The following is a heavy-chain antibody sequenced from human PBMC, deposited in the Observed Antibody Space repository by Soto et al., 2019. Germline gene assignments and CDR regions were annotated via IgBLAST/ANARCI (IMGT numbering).Heavy chain of an antibody. Sequence: PSQTLSLTCAITGDSVSSNSAGWSWVRQSPSRGLEWLGRTYYRSKWYYEYAVSVRGRITINPDTSKNQYSLQLNSVTPEDAAVYFCARGEQYSGRIFDYWGQGTLVTVSS. J-gene: IGHJ4*01. CDR2: TYYRSKWYY. CDR1: GDSVSSNSAG. V-gene: IGHV6-1*01. D-gene: IGHD1-26*01. CDR3: ARGEQYSGRIFDY.